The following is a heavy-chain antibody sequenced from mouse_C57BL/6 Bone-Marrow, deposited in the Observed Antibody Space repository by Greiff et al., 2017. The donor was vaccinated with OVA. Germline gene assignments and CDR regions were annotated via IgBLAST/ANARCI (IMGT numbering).Heavy chain of an antibody. D-gene: IGHD2-1*01. J-gene: IGHJ1*03. Sequence: VQLQQSGAELVRPGASVKLSCKASGYTFTSYGISWVKQRTGQGLEWIGEIYPRSGNTNYNEKFKGKATLTADKSSSTAYMKLSSLTSEDSAIYYCARMSSTSDRNDDDFDDWGKGLTVTASS. CDR3: ARMSSTSDRNDDDFDD. CDR2: IYPRSGNT. V-gene: IGHV1-81*01. CDR1: GYTFTSYG.